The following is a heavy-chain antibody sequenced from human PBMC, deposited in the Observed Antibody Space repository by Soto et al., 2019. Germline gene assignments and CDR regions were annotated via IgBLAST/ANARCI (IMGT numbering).Heavy chain of an antibody. V-gene: IGHV3-11*01. J-gene: IGHJ4*02. CDR2: ISSSDNII. CDR1: GFIFSDYY. CDR3: ARDRGYYDSSGYFDY. D-gene: IGHD3-22*01. Sequence: GGSLLLSCAASGFIFSDYYMSWIRQAPGKGLDWISYISSSDNIIYYADSVKGRFTISRDSAKNSLYLQMNSLRAEDTAVYYCARDRGYYDSSGYFDYWGQGTMVTVSS.